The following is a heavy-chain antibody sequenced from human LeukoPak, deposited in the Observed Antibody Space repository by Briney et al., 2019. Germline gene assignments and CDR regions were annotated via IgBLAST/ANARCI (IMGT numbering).Heavy chain of an antibody. CDR3: TKMSPHHTLEQLGFDC. J-gene: IGHJ4*02. D-gene: IGHD3-3*01. CDR2: TSPTSGAT. CDR1: GYTFSDYY. V-gene: IGHV1-2*02. Sequence: ASVKVSCKASGYTFSDYYIHWVRQAPGQGLQWMGWTSPTSGATKYAQPFQGRVAMTRDTSINTAYMELSGLIPDDTAVYFCTKMSPHHTLEQLGFDCWGQGALVTVSS.